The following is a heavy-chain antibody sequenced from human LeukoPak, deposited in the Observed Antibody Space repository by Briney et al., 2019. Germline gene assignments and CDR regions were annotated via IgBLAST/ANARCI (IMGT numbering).Heavy chain of an antibody. CDR3: ARHEIGGNRSSWYES. D-gene: IGHD6-13*01. V-gene: IGHV5-51*01. J-gene: IGHJ1*01. CDR1: GYYFNNYW. Sequence: GESLKISCKGSGYYFNNYWISWVRQMPGKGLEWMGIIYPGDSQTRYSPSFQGQVTISADHPIRTAYLQWRSLKASDTAMYYCARHEIGGNRSSWYESWGQGTLVTVSS. CDR2: IYPGDSQT.